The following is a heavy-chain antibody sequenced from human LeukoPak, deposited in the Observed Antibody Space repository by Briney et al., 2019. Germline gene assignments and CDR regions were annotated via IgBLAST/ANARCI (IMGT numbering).Heavy chain of an antibody. CDR2: IYFTGST. CDR3: ARVPAFYYGDYWTSSNYFDY. CDR1: GGSISSSFSY. J-gene: IGHJ4*02. D-gene: IGHD4-17*01. Sequence: SETLSLTCTVSGGSISSSFSYWGWIRQPPGKGLEWIGTIYFTGSTYYNPSLKGRLTFSVDPSKNQFSLKLSSVTAADTAVYYCARVPAFYYGDYWTSSNYFDYWGQGTLVTVSS. V-gene: IGHV4-39*07.